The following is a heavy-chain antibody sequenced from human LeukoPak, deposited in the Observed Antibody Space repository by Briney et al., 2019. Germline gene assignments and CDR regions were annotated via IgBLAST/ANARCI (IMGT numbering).Heavy chain of an antibody. CDR3: AGGGGYDFWSGYYKY. CDR2: LDHSGNT. J-gene: IGHJ4*02. Sequence: SETLSLTCSVSAYSISSGYYWGWIRQSPGKGLEWIGSLDHSGNTHYNPSLKSRITISVDTSKSQFSLKLSSVTAADTAVYYCAGGGGYDFWSGYYKYWGQGTLVTVSS. D-gene: IGHD3-3*01. V-gene: IGHV4-38-2*01. CDR1: AYSISSGYY.